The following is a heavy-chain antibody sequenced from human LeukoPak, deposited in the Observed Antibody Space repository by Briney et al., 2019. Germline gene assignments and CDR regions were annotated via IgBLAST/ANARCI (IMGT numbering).Heavy chain of an antibody. CDR3: ARDGLLYSGSPGYFDL. Sequence: SETLSLTCTVSGGSISSYYWSWIRQPPGKGLEWIGYIYYSGSTNYNPSLKSRVTISVDTSKNQFSLKLSSVTAADTAVYYCARDGLLYSGSPGYFDLWGRGTLVTVSS. J-gene: IGHJ2*01. D-gene: IGHD1-26*01. V-gene: IGHV4-59*01. CDR1: GGSISSYY. CDR2: IYYSGST.